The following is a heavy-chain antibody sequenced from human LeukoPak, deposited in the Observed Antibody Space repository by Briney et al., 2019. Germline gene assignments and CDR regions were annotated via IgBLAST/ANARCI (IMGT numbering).Heavy chain of an antibody. CDR3: ARHPTYYYDSSGYFDPYYFDY. J-gene: IGHJ4*02. CDR2: IYYSGST. D-gene: IGHD3-22*01. V-gene: IGHV4-59*01. Sequence: SETLSLTCTVSGDSISSYYWSWIRQPPGKGLEWIGYIYYSGSTNYNPSLKSRVTISVDTSKNQFSLKLSSVTAADTAVYYCARHPTYYYDSSGYFDPYYFDYWGQGTLVTVSS. CDR1: GDSISSYY.